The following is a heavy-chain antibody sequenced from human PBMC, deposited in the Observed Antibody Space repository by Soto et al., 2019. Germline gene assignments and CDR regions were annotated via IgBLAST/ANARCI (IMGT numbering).Heavy chain of an antibody. CDR1: GFTFSSCA. V-gene: IGHV3-23*01. CDR3: AKAGGDYNYYYLDV. D-gene: IGHD4-17*01. J-gene: IGHJ6*03. CDR2: VSGGADYT. Sequence: EVHLLESGGGLVQPGGSLRLSCAASGFTFSSCAMTWVRQAPGKGLEWVSEVSGGADYTYYADSVKGRFTISRDNSKNTLSLQMNSLRAEDTAVYYCAKAGGDYNYYYLDVWGKGTTVTVSS.